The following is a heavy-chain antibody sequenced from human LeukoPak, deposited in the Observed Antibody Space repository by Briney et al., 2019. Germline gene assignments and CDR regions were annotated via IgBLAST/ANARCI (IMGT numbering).Heavy chain of an antibody. CDR2: ISSGGMTI. J-gene: IGHJ6*02. V-gene: IGHV3-48*03. CDR3: ARDDYDIVTGYYSMYSYGVDV. Sequence: GGSLRLSCEASGFTFSSYGMSWVRQAPGKGLEWISYISSGGMTIYYADSVRGRFTVSRDNTKNSLFLQMNSLRAEDTAVYFCARDDYDIVTGYYSMYSYGVDVWGQGTAVTVSS. D-gene: IGHD3-9*01. CDR1: GFTFSSYG.